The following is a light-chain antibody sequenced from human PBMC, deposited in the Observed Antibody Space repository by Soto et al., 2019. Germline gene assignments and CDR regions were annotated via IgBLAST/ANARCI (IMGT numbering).Light chain of an antibody. CDR3: QQRTSWPT. CDR1: QTVGSN. CDR2: GAS. Sequence: EIVLTQSPDTLSVSPGERATLSCRASQTVGSNLAWYQQKPGQAPRLLIYGASTRATGIPDRFSGSGSGTDFTLTISSLEPEDFAVYYCQQRTSWPTFGGGTKVDIK. V-gene: IGKV3-11*01. J-gene: IGKJ4*01.